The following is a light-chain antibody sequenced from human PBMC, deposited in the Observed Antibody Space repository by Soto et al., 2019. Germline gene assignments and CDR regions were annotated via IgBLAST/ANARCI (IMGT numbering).Light chain of an antibody. Sequence: DIVMTQSPASLSVSPGEGVTLSCRASKSVGNDLAWYQQIAGQAPRLLIYGASTRATGVPARFSGSGSGTDFTLTISTLQSEDFAVYYWQQYYNWPQAWTCGQGTRVDIK. V-gene: IGKV3-15*01. CDR3: QQYYNWPQAWT. CDR1: KSVGND. J-gene: IGKJ1*01. CDR2: GAS.